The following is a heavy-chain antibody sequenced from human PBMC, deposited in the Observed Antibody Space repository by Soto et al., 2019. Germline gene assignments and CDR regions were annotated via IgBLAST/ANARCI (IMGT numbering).Heavy chain of an antibody. CDR3: ARDSHAHFDY. J-gene: IGHJ4*02. V-gene: IGHV3-7*01. CDR2: IKQDGGAK. CDR1: GFTFRNYN. Sequence: PGGSLRLSCAASGFTFRNYNMNWVRQAPGRGLEWVASIKQDGGAKYYMDSVKGRFTISKDNAKNSLYLQLNSLRAGDTAVYYCARDSHAHFDYWGQGTLVTVSS.